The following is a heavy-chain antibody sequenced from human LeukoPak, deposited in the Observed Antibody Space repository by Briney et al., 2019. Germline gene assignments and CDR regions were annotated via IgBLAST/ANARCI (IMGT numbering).Heavy chain of an antibody. D-gene: IGHD7-27*01. CDR3: VRGAVPPLGRIH. CDR1: GFTFSDYY. J-gene: IGHJ4*02. Sequence: GGSLRLSCAASGFTFSDYYMSWIRQAPGKGLEWVSSITSSSIFLYYADSVKGRFTISRDNAKNSLFLQMNSLTAEDTAMYYCVRGAVPPLGRIHWGQGILVTVSS. CDR2: ITSSSIFL. V-gene: IGHV3-11*05.